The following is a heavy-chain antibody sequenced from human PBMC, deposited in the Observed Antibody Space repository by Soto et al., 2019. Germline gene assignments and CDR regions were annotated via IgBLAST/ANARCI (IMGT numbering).Heavy chain of an antibody. Sequence: ASVKVSCKASGYTFTSYAMHWVRQAPGQRLEWMGWINAGNGQTKYSQKIQGRVNITRDTSASTAYKKLTSLRSEDTAVYYCARSSGFYYVDYWGQGTLVTVSS. CDR2: INAGNGQT. V-gene: IGHV1-3*01. D-gene: IGHD3-22*01. CDR1: GYTFTSYA. CDR3: ARSSGFYYVDY. J-gene: IGHJ4*02.